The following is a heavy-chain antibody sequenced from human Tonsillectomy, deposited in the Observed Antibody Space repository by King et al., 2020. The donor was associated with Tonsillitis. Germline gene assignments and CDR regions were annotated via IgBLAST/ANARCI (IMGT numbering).Heavy chain of an antibody. V-gene: IGHV1-69*06. CDR3: ALGTHYYSYYMDV. CDR1: GGTFSSYP. CDR2: IIPIFGTA. Sequence: QVQLVESGAEVKKPGSSVKVSCTASGGTFSSYPISWVRQAPGQGLEWMGGIIPIFGTANYAQRFQGRVTITADKSTSTAYMELSSLRSEDTAVYYCALGTHYYSYYMDVWGKGTTVTVSS. D-gene: IGHD3-16*01. J-gene: IGHJ6*03.